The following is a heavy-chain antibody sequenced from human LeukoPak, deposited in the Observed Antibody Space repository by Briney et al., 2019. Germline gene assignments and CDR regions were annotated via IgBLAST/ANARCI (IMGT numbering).Heavy chain of an antibody. D-gene: IGHD6-19*01. J-gene: IGHJ4*02. CDR1: GGSFSGYY. CDR3: ARYPGIAVAGPV. CDR2: INHSGST. V-gene: IGHV4-34*01. Sequence: SETLSLTCAVYGGSFSGYYWSWIRQPPGKGLEWIGEINHSGSTNYNPSLKSRVTISVDTSKNQFSLKLSSVTAADTAVYYCARYPGIAVAGPVWGQGTRVTVSS.